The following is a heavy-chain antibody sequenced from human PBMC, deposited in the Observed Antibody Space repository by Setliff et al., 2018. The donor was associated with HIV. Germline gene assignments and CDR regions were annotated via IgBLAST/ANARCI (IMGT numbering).Heavy chain of an antibody. CDR2: IYYTGST. CDR3: ARDRYTGEIDY. Sequence: ASETLSLTCTVSGGSINSGHYYWSWIRHHPGKGLEWIGYIYYTGSTYFNPSLKSRFTLSIDTSKNQFSLKLSSVTAADTAVYYCARDRYTGEIDYWGQGTLVTVSS. V-gene: IGHV4-31*03. D-gene: IGHD3-16*02. J-gene: IGHJ4*02. CDR1: GGSINSGHYY.